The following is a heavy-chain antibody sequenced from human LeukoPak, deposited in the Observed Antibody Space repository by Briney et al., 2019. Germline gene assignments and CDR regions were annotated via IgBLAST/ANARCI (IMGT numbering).Heavy chain of an antibody. CDR2: INHSGST. CDR1: GGSFSGYY. J-gene: IGHJ4*02. D-gene: IGHD2-2*02. Sequence: PSETLSLTCAVYGGSFSGYYWSWIRQPPGKGLEWIGEINHSGSTNYNPSLKSRVTISVDTSKNQFSLKLSSVTAADTAVYYCARGQGHCSSTSCYTVDYWGQGTLVTVSS. V-gene: IGHV4-34*01. CDR3: ARGQGHCSSTSCYTVDY.